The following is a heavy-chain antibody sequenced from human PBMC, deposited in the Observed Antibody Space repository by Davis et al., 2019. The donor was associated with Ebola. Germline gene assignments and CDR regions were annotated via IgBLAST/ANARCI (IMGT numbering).Heavy chain of an antibody. CDR2: ISAYNGNT. J-gene: IGHJ6*02. Sequence: ASVKVSCKVSGYTLTELSIHWVRQAPGQGLEWMGWISAYNGNTNYAQKLQGRVTMTTDTSTSTAYMELRSLRSDDTAVYYCARAGYCSGGSCYSVRYYYGMDVWGQGTTVTVSS. CDR1: GYTLTELS. CDR3: ARAGYCSGGSCYSVRYYYGMDV. D-gene: IGHD2-15*01. V-gene: IGHV1-18*01.